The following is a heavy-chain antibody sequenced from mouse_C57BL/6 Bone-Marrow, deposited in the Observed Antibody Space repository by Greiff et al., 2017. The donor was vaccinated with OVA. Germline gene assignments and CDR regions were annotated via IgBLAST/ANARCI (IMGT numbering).Heavy chain of an antibody. J-gene: IGHJ3*01. Sequence: VQLQQSGAELVRPGASVTLSCKASGYTFTDYEMHWVKQTPVHGLAWIGAIDPETGGTAYNQKFKGKAILTADKSSSTAYMELRSLTSEDTAVYYCTRKEFCAYWGQGTLVTVSA. CDR3: TRKEFCAY. V-gene: IGHV1-15*01. CDR2: IDPETGGT. CDR1: GYTFTDYE.